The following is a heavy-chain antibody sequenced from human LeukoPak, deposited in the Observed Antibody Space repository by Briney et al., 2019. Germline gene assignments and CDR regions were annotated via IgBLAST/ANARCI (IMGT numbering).Heavy chain of an antibody. CDR3: TRSLNSGSYPDY. CDR2: VNSDGSRT. Sequence: GGSLRLSCAASGFTFSSYWMHWVRQPPGKGLVWVSRVNSDGSRTDYADSVKGRITISRDNAKHTLHLEMSSLRAEDTAVYYCTRSLNSGSYPDYWGQGTLVTVSS. CDR1: GFTFSSYW. D-gene: IGHD1-26*01. J-gene: IGHJ4*02. V-gene: IGHV3-74*01.